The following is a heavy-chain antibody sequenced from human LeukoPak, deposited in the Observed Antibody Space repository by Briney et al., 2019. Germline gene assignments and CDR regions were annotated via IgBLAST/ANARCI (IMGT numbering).Heavy chain of an antibody. CDR2: IYYSGST. Sequence: ASETLSLTCTVSGGSISSYYWSWIRQPPGKGLEWIGYIYYSGSTKYNPSLKSRVTISVDTSKNHFSLKLSSVTAADTAVYYCARFKSSSGWYDYWGQGTLVTVSS. CDR1: GGSISSYY. D-gene: IGHD6-13*01. CDR3: ARFKSSSGWYDY. J-gene: IGHJ4*02. V-gene: IGHV4-59*01.